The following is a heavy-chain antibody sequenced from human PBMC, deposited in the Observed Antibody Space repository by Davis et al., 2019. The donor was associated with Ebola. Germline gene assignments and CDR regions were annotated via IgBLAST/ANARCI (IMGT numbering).Heavy chain of an antibody. J-gene: IGHJ4*02. CDR3: ARHVALRGETFDY. V-gene: IGHV5-51*01. D-gene: IGHD3-10*01. Sequence: GESLKIYCKGSGYSFTNYWIGWVRQMPGKGLEWMGIIYPGDSDTRYSPSFQGQVTISADKSISTAYLQWSSLKASDTAMYYCARHVALRGETFDYWGQGTLVTVSS. CDR1: GYSFTNYW. CDR2: IYPGDSDT.